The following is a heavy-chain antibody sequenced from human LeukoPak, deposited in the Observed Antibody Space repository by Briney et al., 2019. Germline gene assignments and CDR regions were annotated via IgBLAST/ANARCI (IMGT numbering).Heavy chain of an antibody. D-gene: IGHD5-24*01. V-gene: IGHV1-69*13. Sequence: ASVKVSCTASGGTFSSYAISWVRQAPGQGLEWMGGIIPIFGTANYAQKFQGRVTITADESTSTAYMELSSLRSEDTAVYYCARDLGRDGYNYDGDYWGQGTLVTVSS. CDR2: IIPIFGTA. J-gene: IGHJ4*02. CDR3: ARDLGRDGYNYDGDY. CDR1: GGTFSSYA.